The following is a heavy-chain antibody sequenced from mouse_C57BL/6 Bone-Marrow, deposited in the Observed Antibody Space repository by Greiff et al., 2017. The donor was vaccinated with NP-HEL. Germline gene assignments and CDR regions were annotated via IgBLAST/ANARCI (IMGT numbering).Heavy chain of an antibody. V-gene: IGHV1-15*01. CDR2: IDPETGGT. CDR3: TREDLNDGTPRNFDY. Sequence: VQLQESGAELVRPGASVTLSCKASGYTFTDYEMHWVKQTPVHGLEWIGAIDPETGGTAYNQKFKGKAILTADKSSSTAYMELRSLTSEDSAVYYCTREDLNDGTPRNFDYWGQGTTLTVSS. D-gene: IGHD2-3*01. J-gene: IGHJ2*01. CDR1: GYTFTDYE.